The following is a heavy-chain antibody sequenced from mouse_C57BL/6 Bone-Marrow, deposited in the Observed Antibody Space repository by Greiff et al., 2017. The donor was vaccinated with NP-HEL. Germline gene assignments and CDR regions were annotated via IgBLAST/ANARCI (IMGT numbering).Heavy chain of an antibody. J-gene: IGHJ1*03. Sequence: EVKLMESGGGLVKPGGSLKLSCAASGFTFSDYGMHWVRQAPEKGLEWVAYISSGSSTIYYADTVKGRFTISRDNAKNTLFLQMTSLRSEDTAMYYCAKFITTVVATSRYFDVWGTGTTVTVSS. V-gene: IGHV5-17*01. CDR1: GFTFSDYG. CDR2: ISSGSSTI. D-gene: IGHD1-1*01. CDR3: AKFITTVVATSRYFDV.